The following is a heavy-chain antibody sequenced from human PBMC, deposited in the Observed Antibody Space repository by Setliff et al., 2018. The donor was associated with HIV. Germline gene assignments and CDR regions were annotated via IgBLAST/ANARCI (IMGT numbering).Heavy chain of an antibody. CDR1: GFTFSTFA. V-gene: IGHV3-21*01. CDR3: ARDDREWLVQGWFDP. Sequence: GGSLRLSCVASGFTFSTFAMNWVRQAPGKGLEWVSSISSSSSYIYYADSVKGRFTISRDNAKNSLYLQMNSLRAEDTAVYYCARDDREWLVQGWFDPWGQGTLVTVSS. J-gene: IGHJ5*02. D-gene: IGHD6-19*01. CDR2: ISSSSSYI.